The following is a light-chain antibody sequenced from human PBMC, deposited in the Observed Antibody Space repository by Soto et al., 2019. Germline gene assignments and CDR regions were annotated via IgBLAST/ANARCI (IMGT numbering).Light chain of an antibody. CDR1: TSDVGSYNL. Sequence: QSALTQPASMSGSPGQSITISCSGSTSDVGSYNLVSWYQQFPGKAPKLIIYEGYKRPSGVSNRFSGSKFGNTASLTISGLQADDEADYYCCSYTGSHSVMIGGGTKLTVL. CDR2: EGY. V-gene: IGLV2-23*01. CDR3: CSYTGSHSVM. J-gene: IGLJ2*01.